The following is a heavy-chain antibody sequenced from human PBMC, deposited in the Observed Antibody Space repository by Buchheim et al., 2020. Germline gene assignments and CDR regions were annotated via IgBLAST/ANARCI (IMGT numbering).Heavy chain of an antibody. CDR3: ARGCLGAAPGGWFDP. CDR1: GFTFSSYW. D-gene: IGHD6-13*01. CDR2: IKQDGSEK. J-gene: IGHJ5*02. V-gene: IGHV3-7*01. Sequence: EVQLAESGGGLVQPGGSLRLSCAASGFTFSSYWMSWVRQAPGKGLEWVASIKQDGSEKYYVDSVKGRFTISRDNAKNSLYLQMNSLRAEDTAVYYCARGCLGAAPGGWFDPWGQGTL.